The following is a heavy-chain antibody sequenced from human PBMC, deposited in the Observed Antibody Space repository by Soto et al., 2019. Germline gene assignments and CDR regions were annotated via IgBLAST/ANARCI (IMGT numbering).Heavy chain of an antibody. CDR3: AREEGIVVVPAAIGGYYYYGMDV. D-gene: IGHD2-2*01. Sequence: ASVKVSCKASGYTFTSYGISWVRQAPGQGLEWMGWISAYNGNTNYAQKLQGRVTMTTDTSTSTAYMELRSLRSDDTAAYYCAREEGIVVVPAAIGGYYYYGMDVWGQGTTVTVSS. J-gene: IGHJ6*02. CDR1: GYTFTSYG. V-gene: IGHV1-18*01. CDR2: ISAYNGNT.